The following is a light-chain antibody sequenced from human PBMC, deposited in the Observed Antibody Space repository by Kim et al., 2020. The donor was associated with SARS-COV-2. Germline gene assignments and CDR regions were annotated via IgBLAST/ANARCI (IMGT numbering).Light chain of an antibody. CDR1: SRDVGGYDF. CDR3: CSYAGTYTSG. CDR2: HVT. Sequence: GQSLPISCTGTSRDVGGYDFVSWYQHHPGKAPKLMIYHVTKRPSGVPDRFSGSKSGNAASLTISGLQAKDEADYYCCSYAGTYTSGFGGGTQLTVL. V-gene: IGLV2-11*01. J-gene: IGLJ3*02.